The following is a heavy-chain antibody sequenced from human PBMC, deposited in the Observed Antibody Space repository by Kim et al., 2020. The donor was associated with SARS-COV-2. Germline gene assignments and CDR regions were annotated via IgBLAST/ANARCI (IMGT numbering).Heavy chain of an antibody. CDR1: GASVTSSNFF. Sequence: SETLSLTCTVSGASVTSSNFFWAWIRQPPGTGLEWIASFVYSGGTYYNPSLNSRVATSVDTSKNQFSLMLSSVTAAETAIYYCARHPPWAADKGGFDPWGQGSLVTVSS. CDR2: FVYSGGT. V-gene: IGHV4-39*01. J-gene: IGHJ5*02. D-gene: IGHD6-13*01. CDR3: ARHPPWAADKGGFDP.